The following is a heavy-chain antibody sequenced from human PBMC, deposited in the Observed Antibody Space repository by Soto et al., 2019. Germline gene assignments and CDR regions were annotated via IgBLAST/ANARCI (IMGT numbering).Heavy chain of an antibody. CDR3: AREKYDSCGRNWFDP. CDR2: IYYTGST. CDR1: GGSISSGDYY. J-gene: IGHJ5*02. D-gene: IGHD3-22*01. V-gene: IGHV4-30-4*01. Sequence: QVQLQESGPGLVKPSQTLSLTCTVSGGSISSGDYYWSWIRQRPGKGLEWIGYIYYTGSTYYNPSLQSRFTISVHTSKNQFSLKLSSVTAADTAVYYCAREKYDSCGRNWFDPWGQGTLVTVSS.